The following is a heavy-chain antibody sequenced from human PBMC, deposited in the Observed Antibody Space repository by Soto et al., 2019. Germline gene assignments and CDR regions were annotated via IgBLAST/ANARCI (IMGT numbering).Heavy chain of an antibody. J-gene: IGHJ6*02. CDR1: GFTFGYYA. V-gene: IGHV3-49*04. Sequence: GGSLRLSCTASGFTFGYYAMSWVRQAPGKGLEWVGFIRSKAYGGTTEYAASVKGRFTISRDDSKSIAYLQMNSLKTEDTAVYYCTRGAGRGARYYHYGMDVWGQGTTVTVSS. CDR2: IRSKAYGGTT. CDR3: TRGAGRGARYYHYGMDV.